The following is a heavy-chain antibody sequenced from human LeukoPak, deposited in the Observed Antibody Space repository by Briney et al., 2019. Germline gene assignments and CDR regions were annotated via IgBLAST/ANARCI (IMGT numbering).Heavy chain of an antibody. CDR1: GFTFSRYA. CDR3: ARSATTGTTKLDY. V-gene: IGHV3-21*01. CDR2: ISSSSSYI. D-gene: IGHD1-1*01. J-gene: IGHJ4*02. Sequence: KTGGSLRLSCAASGFTFSRYAMNWVRQAPEKGLEWVSSISSSSSYIYYADSVKGRFTISRDNAKNSLYLQMNSLRAEDTAVYYCARSATTGTTKLDYWGQGTLVTVSS.